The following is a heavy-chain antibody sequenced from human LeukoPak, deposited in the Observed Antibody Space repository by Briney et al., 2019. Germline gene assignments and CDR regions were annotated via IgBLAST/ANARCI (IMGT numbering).Heavy chain of an antibody. CDR3: AREGRDYGGNPFDY. Sequence: PGXXLRLSCAASGFTFSSHEMNWVRQAPGKGLEWISCVSSSGATTYYADSVKGRFTIYRDKDKNSLYMHMNSLRAEDTGVYYCAREGRDYGGNPFDYWGQGTLVAVSS. CDR2: VSSSGATT. CDR1: GFTFSSHE. V-gene: IGHV3-48*03. J-gene: IGHJ4*02. D-gene: IGHD4-23*01.